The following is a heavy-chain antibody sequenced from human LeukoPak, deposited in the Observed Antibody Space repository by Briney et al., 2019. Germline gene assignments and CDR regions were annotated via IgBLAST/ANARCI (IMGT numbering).Heavy chain of an antibody. D-gene: IGHD2-2*01. J-gene: IGHJ1*01. CDR1: GYSFTSYW. Sequence: GESLKISCKGSGYSFTSYWISWVRQMPGKGLEWMGRIDPSDSYTNYSPSFQGHVTISADKSISTAYLQWSSLKASDTAMYYCARQGVELLFNFQHRGQGTLVTVSS. V-gene: IGHV5-10-1*01. CDR3: ARQGVELLFNFQH. CDR2: IDPSDSYT.